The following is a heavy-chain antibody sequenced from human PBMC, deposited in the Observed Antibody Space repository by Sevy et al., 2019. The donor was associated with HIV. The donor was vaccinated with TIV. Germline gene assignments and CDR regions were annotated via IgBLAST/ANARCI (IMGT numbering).Heavy chain of an antibody. J-gene: IGHJ4*02. CDR2: ISYDGSNK. CDR3: ARESDILTGYPRSFDY. D-gene: IGHD3-9*01. V-gene: IGHV3-30*03. Sequence: GGSLRLSCAVSGLTLSSCGMHWVRQAPGKGLEWVAVISYDGSNKYYADSVKGRFTISRDNSKNTLYLQMNSLRPEDTAVYYCARESDILTGYPRSFDYWGQGTLVTVSS. CDR1: GLTLSSCG.